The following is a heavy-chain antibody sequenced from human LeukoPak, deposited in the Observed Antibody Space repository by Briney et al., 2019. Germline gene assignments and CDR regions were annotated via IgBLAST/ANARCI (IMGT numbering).Heavy chain of an antibody. D-gene: IGHD2-21*01. CDR2: TASDGTHT. J-gene: IGHJ3*02. CDR1: GFTFSSYF. V-gene: IGHV3-30-3*01. CDR3: ARERQDTILHSGAFDI. Sequence: PGGSLRLSCAASGFTFSSYFMHWVRPAPGEGREWVADTASDGTHTVHVESVKGRLTISRENSKKTLYLQMNSMRAEDTAVYFCARERQDTILHSGAFDIWGQGTMVTVSS.